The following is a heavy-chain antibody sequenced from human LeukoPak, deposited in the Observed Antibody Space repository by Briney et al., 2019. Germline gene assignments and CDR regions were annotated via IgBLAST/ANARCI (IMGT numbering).Heavy chain of an antibody. J-gene: IGHJ4*02. Sequence: GGSLRLSCAASGFTFSDYYMSWIRQAPGKGLEWVSYISSGGSAIYYADSVKGRFTISRDNAKNSLYLQMNSLRAEDTAVYYCARRPYSSGWYADYWGQGNLVTVSS. CDR3: ARRPYSSGWYADY. CDR2: ISSGGSAI. CDR1: GFTFSDYY. D-gene: IGHD6-19*01. V-gene: IGHV3-11*01.